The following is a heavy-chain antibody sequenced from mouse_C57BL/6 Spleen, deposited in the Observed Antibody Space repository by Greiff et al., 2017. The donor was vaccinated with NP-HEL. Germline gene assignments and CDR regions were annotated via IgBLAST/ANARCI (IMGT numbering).Heavy chain of an antibody. D-gene: IGHD2-4*01. CDR3: ARKGIYYDYDGYYFDY. Sequence: VQLQQPGAELVRPGSSVKLSCKASGYTFTSYWMHWVKQRPIQGLEWIGNIDPSDSETHYNQKFKDKATLTVDKSSSTAYMQLSSLTSEDSAVYYCARKGIYYDYDGYYFDYWGQGTTLTVSS. V-gene: IGHV1-52*01. CDR2: IDPSDSET. J-gene: IGHJ2*01. CDR1: GYTFTSYW.